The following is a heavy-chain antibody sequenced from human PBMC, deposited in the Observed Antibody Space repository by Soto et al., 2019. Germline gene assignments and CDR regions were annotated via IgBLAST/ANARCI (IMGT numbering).Heavy chain of an antibody. Sequence: SETLSLTCTVSGGSISSSSYYWGWIRQPPGKGLEWIGSIYYSGSTYYNPSLKSRVTISVDTSKNQFSLKLSSVTAADTAVYYCARRDYYGSGDYYYYYGMDVWGQGTTVTVSS. V-gene: IGHV4-39*01. D-gene: IGHD3-10*01. J-gene: IGHJ6*02. CDR2: IYYSGST. CDR3: ARRDYYGSGDYYYYYGMDV. CDR1: GGSISSSSYY.